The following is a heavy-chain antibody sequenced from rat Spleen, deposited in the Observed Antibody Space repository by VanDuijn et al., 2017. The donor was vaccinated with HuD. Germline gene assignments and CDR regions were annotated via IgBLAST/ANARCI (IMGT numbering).Heavy chain of an antibody. D-gene: IGHD4-3*01. CDR3: ATDRGWELPYWYFDF. V-gene: IGHV5-19*01. CDR2: ISPSGGST. Sequence: EVQLVESGGGLVQPGRSLKLSCAASGFTFSNYGMHWIRQAPTKGLEWVASISPSGGSTYYRDSVKGRFTISRDNAKSTLYLQMDSLRSEDTATYYCATDRGWELPYWYFDFWGPGTMVTVSS. J-gene: IGHJ1*01. CDR1: GFTFSNYG.